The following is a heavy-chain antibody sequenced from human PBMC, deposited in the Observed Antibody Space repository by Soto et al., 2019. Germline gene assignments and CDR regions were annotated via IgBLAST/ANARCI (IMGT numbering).Heavy chain of an antibody. Sequence: GGSLRLSCAASGFTFSSYAMSWVRQAPGKGLEWVAVISYDGSNKYYADSVKGRFTISRDNSKNTLYLQMNSLRAENTAVYYCARGDDYYGSGIPSDYWGQGTLVTVSS. J-gene: IGHJ4*02. V-gene: IGHV3-30-3*01. CDR2: ISYDGSNK. CDR3: ARGDDYYGSGIPSDY. D-gene: IGHD3-10*01. CDR1: GFTFSSYA.